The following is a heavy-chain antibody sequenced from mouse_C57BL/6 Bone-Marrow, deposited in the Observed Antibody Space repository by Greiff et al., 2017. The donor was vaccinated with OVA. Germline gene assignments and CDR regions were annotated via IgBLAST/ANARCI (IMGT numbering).Heavy chain of an antibody. CDR3: ARPSWYFDV. V-gene: IGHV1-59*01. CDR1: GYTFTSYW. Sequence: QVQLQQSGAELVRPGTSVKLSCKASGYTFTSYWMHWVKQRPGQGLEWIGVIDPSDSYTNYNQKFKGKATLTVDTSSSTAYMQLSSLTSEDSAVYYCARPSWYFDVWGTGTTVTVSS. J-gene: IGHJ1*03. CDR2: IDPSDSYT. D-gene: IGHD2-10*02.